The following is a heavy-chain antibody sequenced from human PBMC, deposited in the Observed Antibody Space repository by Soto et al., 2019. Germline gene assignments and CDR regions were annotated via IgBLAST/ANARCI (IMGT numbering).Heavy chain of an antibody. V-gene: IGHV3-30*18. CDR2: ISYDGSNK. CDR1: GFTFSSYG. CDR3: AKLGAPADH. Sequence: QVQLVESGGGVVQPGRSLRLSCAASGFTFSSYGMHWVRQAPGKGLEWVAVISYDGSNKYYADSVKGRFTISRDNSKNTLYLQMNSLSAEDTAVYYCAKLGAPADHWGQGTLVTVSS. J-gene: IGHJ4*02.